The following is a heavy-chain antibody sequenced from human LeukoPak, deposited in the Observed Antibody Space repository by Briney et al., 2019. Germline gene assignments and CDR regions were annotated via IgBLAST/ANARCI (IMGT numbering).Heavy chain of an antibody. CDR2: IYYSGST. J-gene: IGHJ4*02. Sequence: SETLSVTCAVSGGSISSSSYYWGWIRQPPGKGLEWIGSIYYSGSTYYNPSLKSRVTISVDTSKNQFSLKLSSVTAADTAVYYCAASDSGRRSPSLLDYWGQGTLVTVSS. CDR3: AASDSGRRSPSLLDY. D-gene: IGHD1-26*01. V-gene: IGHV4-39*01. CDR1: GGSISSSSYY.